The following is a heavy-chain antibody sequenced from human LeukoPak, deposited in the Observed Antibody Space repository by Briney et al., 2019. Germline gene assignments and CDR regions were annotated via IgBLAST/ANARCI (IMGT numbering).Heavy chain of an antibody. CDR1: GGTFSSYA. D-gene: IGHD1-7*01. V-gene: IGHV1-69*04. J-gene: IGHJ6*02. Sequence: ASVKVSCKASGGTFSSYAISWVRQAPGQGLEWMGRIIPILGIANYAQKFQGRVTITADKSTSTAYMELSSLRSEDTAVYYCARGTGTGSYYYYGMDVWGQGTTVTVSS. CDR3: ARGTGTGSYYYYGMDV. CDR2: IIPILGIA.